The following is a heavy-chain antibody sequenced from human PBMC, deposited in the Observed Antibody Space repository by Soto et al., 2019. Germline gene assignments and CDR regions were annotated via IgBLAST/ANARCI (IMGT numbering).Heavy chain of an antibody. J-gene: IGHJ1*01. CDR2: LYSGGST. V-gene: IGHV3-66*01. D-gene: IGHD3-16*01. CDR1: GFTVSSTY. Sequence: EVQLVESGGGLVQPGGSLRLSCAASGFTVSSTYMSWVRQAPGKGLEWVSVLYSGGSTYYADSMKGRFTISRDNSKNTLYLQMNSLRAEDTAVYYWAGRGAGGEYLQHWGQGTLVTVSS. CDR3: AGRGAGGEYLQH.